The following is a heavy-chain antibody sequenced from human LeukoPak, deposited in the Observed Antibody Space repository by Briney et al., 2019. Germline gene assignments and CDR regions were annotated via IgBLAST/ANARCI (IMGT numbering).Heavy chain of an antibody. J-gene: IGHJ3*02. Sequence: ASVEVSCKASGYTFTGYYMHWVRQAPGQGLEWMGWINPNSGGTNYAQKFQGRVTMTRDTSISTAYMELSRLRSDDTAVYYCARDGVQPLPSIAAANAFDIWGQGTMVTVSS. CDR1: GYTFTGYY. CDR2: INPNSGGT. D-gene: IGHD6-13*01. CDR3: ARDGVQPLPSIAAANAFDI. V-gene: IGHV1-2*02.